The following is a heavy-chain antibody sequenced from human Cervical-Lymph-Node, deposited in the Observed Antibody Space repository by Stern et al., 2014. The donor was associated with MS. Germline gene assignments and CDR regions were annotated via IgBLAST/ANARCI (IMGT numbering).Heavy chain of an antibody. D-gene: IGHD3-16*01. CDR2: LNWNSDNI. J-gene: IGHJ3*02. CDR3: AKDLHYDATGYDAFDI. CDR1: GFQFDDYG. Sequence: EVQLVESGGGLVQPGRSLRLSCVASGFQFDDYGMNWVRQVPGKGLEWVAGLNWNSDNIGYADSVKGRFTVSRDNAKNSLYLQMNSLRVEDTAFYYCAKDLHYDATGYDAFDIWGRGTMVSVSS. V-gene: IGHV3-9*01.